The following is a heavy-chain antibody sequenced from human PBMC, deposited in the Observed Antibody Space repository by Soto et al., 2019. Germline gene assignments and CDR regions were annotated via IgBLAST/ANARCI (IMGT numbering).Heavy chain of an antibody. Sequence: PGGPRRLPCPAFEFTFSSYWRHWVRQAPGKGLVWVSRINSDGSSTSYADSVKGRFTISRDNAKNTLYLQMNSLRAEDTAVYYCVRTSLVVAAATREDYWGQGTLVTVSS. CDR2: INSDGSST. J-gene: IGHJ4*02. CDR3: VRTSLVVAAATREDY. V-gene: IGHV3-74*01. CDR1: EFTFSSYW. D-gene: IGHD2-15*01.